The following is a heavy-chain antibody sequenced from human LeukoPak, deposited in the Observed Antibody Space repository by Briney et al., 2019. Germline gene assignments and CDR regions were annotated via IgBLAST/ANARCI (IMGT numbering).Heavy chain of an antibody. D-gene: IGHD5-18*01. CDR1: GLTFSTFA. CDR3: ATYRQVLLPFDY. CDR2: IFPSGGEI. V-gene: IGHV3-23*01. Sequence: GGSLRLSCAASGLTFSTFAMIWVRQPPGKGLEWVSSIFPSGGEIHYADSVRGRFTISRDNSKSTLSLQMNSLRVEDTAIYYCATYRQVLLPFDYWGQGTLVTVSS. J-gene: IGHJ4*02.